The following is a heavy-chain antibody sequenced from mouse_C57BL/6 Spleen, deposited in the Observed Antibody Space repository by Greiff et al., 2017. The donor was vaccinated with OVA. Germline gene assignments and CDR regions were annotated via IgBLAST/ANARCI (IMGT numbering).Heavy chain of an antibody. J-gene: IGHJ3*01. V-gene: IGHV1-69*01. CDR1: GYTFTSYW. CDR2: IDPSDSYT. D-gene: IGHD4-1*01. CDR3: ARHDWDEGFAY. Sequence: QVQLKQSGAELVMPGASVKLSCKASGYTFTSYWMHWVKQRPGQGLEWIGEIDPSDSYTNYNQKFKGKSTLTVDKSSSTAYMQLSSLTSEDSAVYYCARHDWDEGFAYWGQGTLVTVSA.